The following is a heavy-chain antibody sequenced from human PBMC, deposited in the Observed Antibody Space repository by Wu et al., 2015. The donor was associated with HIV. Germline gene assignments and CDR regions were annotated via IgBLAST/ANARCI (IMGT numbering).Heavy chain of an antibody. CDR2: ISVYNGNT. Sequence: QIQLVQSGAEVKKPGASVKVSCKASGYTFTNYGVSWVRQAPGQGLEWMGWISVYNGNTNYAQKLQGRVTMTTDTSTNTAYMEVGSLRSDDTAVYYCARSGYYTPNWFDPWGQGTLVTVSS. CDR1: GYTFTNYG. J-gene: IGHJ5*02. V-gene: IGHV1-18*01. D-gene: IGHD3-3*01. CDR3: ARSGYYTPNWFDP.